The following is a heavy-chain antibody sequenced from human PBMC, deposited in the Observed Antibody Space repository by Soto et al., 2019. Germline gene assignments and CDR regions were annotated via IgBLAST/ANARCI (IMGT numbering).Heavy chain of an antibody. CDR2: IVPLPGTT. Sequence: QVQLVQSGAAVRKPGSSVKVSCKASGGTFTKYAITWVRQAPRQGLEWMGGIVPLPGTTDYAQKFRGRFTVSADESKSTASLELSSLRAEDTAVSYCASGVGGVVVSSGWPDDAVDCWGHGTMVIVSS. D-gene: IGHD3-22*01. V-gene: IGHV1-69*01. CDR1: GGTFTKYA. J-gene: IGHJ3*01. CDR3: ASGVGGVVVSSGWPDDAVDC.